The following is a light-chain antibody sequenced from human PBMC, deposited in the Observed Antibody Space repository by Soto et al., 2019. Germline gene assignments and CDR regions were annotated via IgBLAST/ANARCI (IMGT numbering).Light chain of an antibody. CDR1: QDISNY. J-gene: IGKJ2*01. CDR3: QQYDNLPMYT. Sequence: DIQMTQSPSSLSASVGDRVTITCQASQDISNYLNWYQQKPGKAPKILIYDESNLETGVPSRFSGSESVTDFTFTISSLQPEDIATYYCQQYDNLPMYTFGQGTKLEIK. CDR2: DES. V-gene: IGKV1-33*01.